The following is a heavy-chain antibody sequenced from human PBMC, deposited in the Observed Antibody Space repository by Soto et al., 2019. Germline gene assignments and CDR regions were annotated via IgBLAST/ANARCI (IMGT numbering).Heavy chain of an antibody. CDR1: GGSISSGGYY. Sequence: SETLSLTCTVSGGSISSGGYYWSWIRQHPGKGLEWIGYIYYSGSTYYNPSLKSRVTISVDTSKNQFSLKLSSVTAADTAVYYCATVRAPGAGYFDDCGQGTLVTVSS. CDR3: ATVRAPGAGYFDD. V-gene: IGHV4-31*03. D-gene: IGHD3-10*01. J-gene: IGHJ4*02. CDR2: IYYSGST.